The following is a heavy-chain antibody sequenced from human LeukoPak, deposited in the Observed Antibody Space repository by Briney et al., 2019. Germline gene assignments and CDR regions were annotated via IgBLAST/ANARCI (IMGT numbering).Heavy chain of an antibody. CDR1: GFTFSSYE. J-gene: IGHJ4*02. CDR2: ISSSGSII. CDR3: ARVGRPQWFGELLPEYYFDY. D-gene: IGHD3-10*01. V-gene: IGHV3-48*03. Sequence: GGSLRLSCAASGFTFSSYEMNWVRQAPGKGLEWVSYISSSGSIIYYADSVKGRFTISRDNAKNSLYLQMNSLGAEDTAVYYCARVGRPQWFGELLPEYYFDYWGQGTLVTVSS.